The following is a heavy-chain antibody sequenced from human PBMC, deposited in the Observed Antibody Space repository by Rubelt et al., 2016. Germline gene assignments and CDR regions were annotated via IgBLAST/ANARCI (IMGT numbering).Heavy chain of an antibody. CDR3: AKGMVGDSTTFDY. Sequence: YADSVKGRFTISRDNVKNTLYLQMNSLRAEDTAVYYCAKGMVGDSTTFDYWGQGTLVTVSS. D-gene: IGHD1-26*01. J-gene: IGHJ4*02. V-gene: IGHV3-74*01.